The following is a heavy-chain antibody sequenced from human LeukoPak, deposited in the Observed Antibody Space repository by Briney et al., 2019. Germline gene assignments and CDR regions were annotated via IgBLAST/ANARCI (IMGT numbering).Heavy chain of an antibody. Sequence: GASVKVPCKASGYTFTMYGISWVRQAPGQGLEWMGWISGYNGDRNYAQKLQGRVTMTTDTFTNTAYMELRSLSYDDTAVYYCAKRTRRWIQLWEGEPDYWGQGTLVTVSS. D-gene: IGHD5-18*01. CDR3: AKRTRRWIQLWEGEPDY. CDR2: ISGYNGDR. J-gene: IGHJ4*02. CDR1: GYTFTMYG. V-gene: IGHV1-18*04.